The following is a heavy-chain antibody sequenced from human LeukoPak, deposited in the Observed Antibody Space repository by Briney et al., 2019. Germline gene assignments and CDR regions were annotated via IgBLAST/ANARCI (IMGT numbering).Heavy chain of an antibody. J-gene: IGHJ5*02. CDR3: ARDTAMVGWFDP. V-gene: IGHV3-74*01. D-gene: IGHD5-18*01. CDR2: INSDGSST. Sequence: GGSLRLSCADSGFTFSSYWMHWVRQAPGKGLVWVSRINSDGSSTSYADSVKGRFTISRDNAKNTLYLQMNSLRAEDTAVYYRARDTAMVGWFDPWGQGTQVTVSS. CDR1: GFTFSSYW.